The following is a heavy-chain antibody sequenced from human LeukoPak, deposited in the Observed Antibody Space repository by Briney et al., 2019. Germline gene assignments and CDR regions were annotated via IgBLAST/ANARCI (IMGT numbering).Heavy chain of an antibody. J-gene: IGHJ4*02. Sequence: ASVKVSCKASGYTFTNYYIHWLRQAPGQQLEWMGIINTGGRSTSYAQKFQGRVTMTRDTPTSTVYMELSSLRSEDTGVYYCAREIVPIQVRLWGLAFDYLGQGTLGTVSS. CDR3: AREIVPIQVRLWGLAFDY. CDR2: INTGGRST. CDR1: GYTFTNYY. D-gene: IGHD3-16*01. V-gene: IGHV1-46*01.